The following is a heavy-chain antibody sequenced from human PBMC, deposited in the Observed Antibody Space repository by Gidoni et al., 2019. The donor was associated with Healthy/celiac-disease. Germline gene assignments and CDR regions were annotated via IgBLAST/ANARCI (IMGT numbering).Heavy chain of an antibody. CDR2: MSGSGGST. CDR1: GFTFSSYA. D-gene: IGHD3-22*01. J-gene: IGHJ4*02. Sequence: EVQLLESGGGLVQPGGSLRLSCAASGFTFSSYAMSWVRQAPGKGLEWVSAMSGSGGSTYYADSVKGRFTISRDNSKNTLYLQMNSLRAEDTAVYYCAKDLDDSSGYYPIDYWGQGTLVTVSS. V-gene: IGHV3-23*01. CDR3: AKDLDDSSGYYPIDY.